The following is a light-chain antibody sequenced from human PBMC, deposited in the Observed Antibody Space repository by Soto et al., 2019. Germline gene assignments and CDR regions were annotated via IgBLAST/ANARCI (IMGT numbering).Light chain of an antibody. CDR2: AAS. V-gene: IGKV1-12*01. J-gene: IGKJ4*01. CDR1: QGISSW. Sequence: DIPMNQSPSSVSASVGDRVTITCRSRQGISSWLDWYQQKPGQAPKLLIYAASSLTSGVPSRFSGSGSGTDFTLTISSLQPEDFATYYCQQANNFPRTFGGGTKVEIK. CDR3: QQANNFPRT.